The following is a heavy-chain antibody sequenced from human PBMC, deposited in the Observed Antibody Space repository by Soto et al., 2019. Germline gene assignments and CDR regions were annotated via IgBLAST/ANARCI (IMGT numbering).Heavy chain of an antibody. D-gene: IGHD2-2*01. Sequence: GASVKVSCMASGYTFTGYYMHWVRQAPGQGLEWMGWINPNSGGTNYAQKFQGRVTMTRDTSISTAYMELSRLRSDDTAVYYCASRPSVLGVPAVDYWGQGTLVTVSS. CDR3: ASRPSVLGVPAVDY. J-gene: IGHJ4*02. V-gene: IGHV1-2*02. CDR2: INPNSGGT. CDR1: GYTFTGYY.